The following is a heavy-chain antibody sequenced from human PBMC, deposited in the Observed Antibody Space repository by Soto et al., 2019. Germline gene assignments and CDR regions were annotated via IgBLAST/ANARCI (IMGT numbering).Heavy chain of an antibody. V-gene: IGHV5-51*01. CDR2: IFPSDSDT. J-gene: IGHJ5*02. CDR1: GYSFTNYW. CDR3: ARKDKSGYFNWFDP. Sequence: GESLKISCKGSGYSFTNYWISWVRQMPGKGLEWMGIIFPSDSDTRYSPSFQGQVTISADRPTSTVFLQWASLKASDTAVYFCARKDKSGYFNWFDPWGQGTLVTVSS. D-gene: IGHD3-22*01.